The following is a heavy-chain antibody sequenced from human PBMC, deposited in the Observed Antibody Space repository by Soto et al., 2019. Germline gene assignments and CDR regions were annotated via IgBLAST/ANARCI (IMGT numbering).Heavy chain of an antibody. V-gene: IGHV1-69*04. CDR2: IIPILGIA. CDR1: GYTFTSNG. D-gene: IGHD5-18*01. CDR3: ARDVGYGLIDY. Sequence: GASVKVTCKASGYTFTSNGISWVRQAPGQGLEWMGRIIPILGIANYAQKFQGRVTITADTSTSTAYMELRSLRSDDTAVYYCARDVGYGLIDYWGQGTLVTVSS. J-gene: IGHJ4*02.